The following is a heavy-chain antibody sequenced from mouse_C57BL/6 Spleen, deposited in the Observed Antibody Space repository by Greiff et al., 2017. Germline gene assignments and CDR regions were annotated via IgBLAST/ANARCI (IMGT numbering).Heavy chain of an antibody. V-gene: IGHV1-39*01. J-gene: IGHJ2*01. CDR1: GYSFTDYN. D-gene: IGHD2-3*01. CDR2: INPNYGTT. Sequence: VQLQQSGPELVKPGASVKISCKASGYSFTDYNMNWVQQSNGKSLEWIGVINPNYGTTSSTQKFKGKATLTVDQSSSPAYMQLNSLTSDDSAVYYCERGGWLLPDFDDWGQGTTLTVSS. CDR3: ERGGWLLPDFDD.